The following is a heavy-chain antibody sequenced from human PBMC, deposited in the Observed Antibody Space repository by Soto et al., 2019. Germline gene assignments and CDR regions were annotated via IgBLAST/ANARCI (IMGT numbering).Heavy chain of an antibody. CDR3: ARRYCSGGSCWVGYYYYGMDV. J-gene: IGHJ6*02. CDR2: ISAYNGNT. CDR1: GYTFTSYG. V-gene: IGHV1-18*01. D-gene: IGHD2-15*01. Sequence: ASVKVSCKSSGYTFTSYGISWVRQAPGQGLEWMGWISAYNGNTNYAQKLQGRVTMTTDTSTSTAYMELRSLRSDDTAVYYCARRYCSGGSCWVGYYYYGMDVWGQGTTVTVSS.